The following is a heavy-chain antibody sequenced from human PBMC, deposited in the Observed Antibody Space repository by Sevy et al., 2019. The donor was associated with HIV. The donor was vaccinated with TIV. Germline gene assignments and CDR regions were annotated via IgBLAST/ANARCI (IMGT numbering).Heavy chain of an antibody. CDR2: ISYDGSNK. CDR3: ARDPGRDGYNRSFDY. Sequence: GGSLRLSCAASGFTFSSYAMHWVRQAPGKGLEWVAVISYDGSNKYYADSVKGRFTISRDNSKNTRYLQMNSLRAEDTAVYYCARDPGRDGYNRSFDYWGQGTLVTVSS. J-gene: IGHJ4*02. V-gene: IGHV3-30-3*01. CDR1: GFTFSSYA. D-gene: IGHD5-12*01.